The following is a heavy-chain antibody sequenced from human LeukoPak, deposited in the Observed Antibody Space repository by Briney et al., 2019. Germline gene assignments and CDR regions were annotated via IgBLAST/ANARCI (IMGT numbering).Heavy chain of an antibody. V-gene: IGHV3-30*18. CDR1: GFSFRSYG. J-gene: IGHJ1*01. CDR2: ISSDEINE. D-gene: IGHD3-10*01. Sequence: GGSLRLSCAASGFSFRSYGMHWVRQAPGKGLEWVAVISSDEINEYYADSVKGRFTISRDNSKNTLYLQMNSLRAEDTAVYYCAKEGRLLWFGELLSGNYFQHWGQGTLVTVSS. CDR3: AKEGRLLWFGELLSGNYFQH.